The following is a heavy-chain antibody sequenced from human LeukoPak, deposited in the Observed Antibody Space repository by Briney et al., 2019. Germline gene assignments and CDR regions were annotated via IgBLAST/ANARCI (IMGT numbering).Heavy chain of an antibody. V-gene: IGHV4-39*01. D-gene: IGHD2-15*01. CDR2: ISYGGST. CDR3: RGIHCSGNWGFVY. J-gene: IGHJ4*02. CDR1: GESIIGYCWY. Sequence: AETLSLTCTVYGESIIGYCWYWIWVRQPPGQRLAWIGSISYGGSTYYNPPLKSRATMSVDTSKNQFSLRLRSVTAADTALYFRRGIHCSGNWGFVYWGQGTLVTVSS.